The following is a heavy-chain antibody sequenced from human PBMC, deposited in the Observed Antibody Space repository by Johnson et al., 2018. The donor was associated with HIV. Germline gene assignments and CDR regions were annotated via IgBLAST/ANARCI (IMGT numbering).Heavy chain of an antibody. V-gene: IGHV3-66*01. J-gene: IGHJ3*01. CDR2: TYSGGST. D-gene: IGHD1-26*01. CDR1: GFSVSSNY. Sequence: VLLVESGGGVVQPGGSLRLSCAASGFSVSSNYMSWVRQSPGKGLERVSVTYSGGSTYYADSVKGRFTISRDNSQNTLYLQMNTLRAEDTALYYCARDKSGSYRGAFDVWGQGTMVTVSS. CDR3: ARDKSGSYRGAFDV.